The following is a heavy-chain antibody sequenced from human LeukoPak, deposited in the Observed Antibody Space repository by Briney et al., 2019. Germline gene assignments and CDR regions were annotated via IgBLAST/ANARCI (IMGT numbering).Heavy chain of an antibody. CDR1: GFTFDDYA. CDR2: ISWNSGSI. Sequence: GGSLSLSCAASGFTFDDYAMHWVRQAPGKGLAWVSGISWNSGSIGYADSVKGRFTISRDNAKNSLYLQMNSLRAEDTALYYCAKGDCSSTSCYDPSTLEQNWFDPWGQGTLVTVSS. CDR3: AKGDCSSTSCYDPSTLEQNWFDP. D-gene: IGHD2-2*01. J-gene: IGHJ5*02. V-gene: IGHV3-9*01.